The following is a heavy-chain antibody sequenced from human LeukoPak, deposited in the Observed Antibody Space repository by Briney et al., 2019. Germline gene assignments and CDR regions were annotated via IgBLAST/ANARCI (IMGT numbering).Heavy chain of an antibody. V-gene: IGHV4-39*01. D-gene: IGHD6-6*01. Sequence: SETLSLTCAVSGGSIRSSSYYWGWIRQPPGKGLEWIGSIYYSGTTYYNPSLKSRVTISVDTSKNQFSQNLNSVTAADTAVYYCATQVGAARTYFDYWGQGTLVTVSS. J-gene: IGHJ4*02. CDR3: ATQVGAARTYFDY. CDR1: GGSIRSSSYY. CDR2: IYYSGTT.